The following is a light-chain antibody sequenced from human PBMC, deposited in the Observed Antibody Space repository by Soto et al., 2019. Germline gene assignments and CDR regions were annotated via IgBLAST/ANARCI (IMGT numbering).Light chain of an antibody. Sequence: DIVMTQSPLSLPVTPGEPASISCRSSQSLLQTNGYTYLDWYLQKPGQSPQLLIYLTSIRASGVPDRFSCSGSGTEFTLKISKVEAEDVGVYYCMQSLQTPPWTFGPGTKVEFK. CDR3: MQSLQTPPWT. CDR1: QSLLQTNGYTY. V-gene: IGKV2-28*01. J-gene: IGKJ1*01. CDR2: LTS.